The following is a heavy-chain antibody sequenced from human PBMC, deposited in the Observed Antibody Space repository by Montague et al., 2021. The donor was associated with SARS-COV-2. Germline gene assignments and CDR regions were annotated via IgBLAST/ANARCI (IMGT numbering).Heavy chain of an antibody. D-gene: IGHD6-25*01. Sequence: TLSLTCTVSGGSISNSDYSWNWIRQPPGKGLEWIGYIFHSGXTXYXXXXKSRVTISVDRSKNQFSLNLSSVTAADTAIYYCARGQRLGNWFDPWGQGALVTVSS. CDR1: GGSISNSDYS. CDR3: ARGQRLGNWFDP. J-gene: IGHJ5*02. CDR2: IFHSGXT. V-gene: IGHV4-30-2*01.